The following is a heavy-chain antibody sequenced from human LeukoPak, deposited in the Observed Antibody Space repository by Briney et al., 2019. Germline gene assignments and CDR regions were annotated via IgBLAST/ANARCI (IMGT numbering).Heavy chain of an antibody. Sequence: PGGSLRLSCAASGFTFSSYAMSWVRQAPGKGLEWVSAIRGSGGSPSYADSVKGRFTISRDNSKNTLYLQMNSLRAEDTAVYYCAKDRYCSSTSCRFYYYFFGVLDYGMDVWGQGTTVTVSS. J-gene: IGHJ6*02. CDR1: GFTFSSYA. CDR3: AKDRYCSSTSCRFYYYFFGVLDYGMDV. CDR2: IRGSGGSP. D-gene: IGHD2-2*01. V-gene: IGHV3-23*01.